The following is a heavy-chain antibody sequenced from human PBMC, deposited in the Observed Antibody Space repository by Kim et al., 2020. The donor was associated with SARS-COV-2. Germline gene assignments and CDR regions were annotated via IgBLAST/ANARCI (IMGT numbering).Heavy chain of an antibody. V-gene: IGHV1-2*02. CDR1: GYTFTDYY. CDR2: IHTNNGGT. J-gene: IGHJ4*02. D-gene: IGHD3-16*01. CDR3: AREAGGSSPLDF. Sequence: ASVKVSCKASGYTFTDYYIHWVRQAPGQGLEWMGWIHTNNGGTNSAQKFQGRVTMTRDTSTSTAYLELSRLRSDDTAVYYCAREAGGSSPLDFWGQGTLV.